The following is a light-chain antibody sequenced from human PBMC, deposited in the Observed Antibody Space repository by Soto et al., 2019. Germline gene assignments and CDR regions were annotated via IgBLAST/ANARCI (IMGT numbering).Light chain of an antibody. V-gene: IGKV3-20*01. Sequence: LTQSPCTLSLSPGERATLSCRASQHIRSSYLAWYQQKPGQAPRFLIYAAFTSPTGIPDRFSGSGSGTDFTLTISRLEPEDFALYYCQQYGVSPRTFGQGTKVDIK. CDR2: AAF. CDR3: QQYGVSPRT. CDR1: QHIRSSY. J-gene: IGKJ1*01.